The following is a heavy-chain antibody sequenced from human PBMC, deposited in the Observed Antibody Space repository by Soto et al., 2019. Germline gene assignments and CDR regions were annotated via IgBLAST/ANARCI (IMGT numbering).Heavy chain of an antibody. CDR3: ARAYSGVRGATGNAFDI. CDR1: GGTFSSYT. J-gene: IGHJ3*02. CDR2: IIPILGIA. V-gene: IGHV1-69*02. Sequence: ASVKVSCKASGGTFSSYTISWVRQAPGQGLEWMGRIIPILGIANYAQKFQGRVTITADKSTSTAYMELSSLRSEDTAVYYCARAYSGVRGATGNAFDIWGQGTMVTVSS. D-gene: IGHD3-10*01.